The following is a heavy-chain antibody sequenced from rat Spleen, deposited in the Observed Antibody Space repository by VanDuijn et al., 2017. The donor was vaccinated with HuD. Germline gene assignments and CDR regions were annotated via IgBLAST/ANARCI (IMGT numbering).Heavy chain of an antibody. D-gene: IGHD1-9*01. V-gene: IGHV5S10*01. CDR1: GFTFSDYA. J-gene: IGHJ4*01. CDR3: AKDRGGYNPYYVMDA. Sequence: EVQLVESGGGLVQPGRPLKLSCAASGFTFSDYAMAWVRQAPKKGLEWVATIIYDGSRIYYRDSVKGRFTISRDNAENTVYLQMNSLRSEDTATYYCAKDRGGYNPYYVMDAWGQGASVTVSS. CDR2: IIYDGSRI.